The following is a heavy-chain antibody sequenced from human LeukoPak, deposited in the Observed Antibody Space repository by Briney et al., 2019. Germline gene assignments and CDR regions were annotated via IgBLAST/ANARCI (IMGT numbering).Heavy chain of an antibody. CDR3: ATGTYYYGSGTYYTGGYWFDP. Sequence: LGTLSLTCTVSGGSVSSGSYCWSWFRQPRGKGLEWIGYIDYSGTTNYNPSLKTRVTISVDTSKNQFSLKLSSVTAADTAVYYCATGTYYYGSGTYYTGGYWFDPWGQGTLVTVSS. CDR2: IDYSGTT. CDR1: GGSVSSGSYC. V-gene: IGHV4-61*01. D-gene: IGHD3-10*01. J-gene: IGHJ5*02.